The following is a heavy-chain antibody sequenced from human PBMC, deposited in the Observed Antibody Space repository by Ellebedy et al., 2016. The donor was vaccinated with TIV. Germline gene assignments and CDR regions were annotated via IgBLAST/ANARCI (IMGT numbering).Heavy chain of an antibody. CDR1: GGSISSYY. D-gene: IGHD2-15*01. CDR3: ARAVVVAATGYYYYGMDV. V-gene: IGHV4-59*01. Sequence: MPSETLSLTCTVSGGSISSYYWSRIRQPPGKGLEWIGYIYYSGSTNYNPSLKSRVTISVDTSKNQFSLKLSSVTAADTAVYYCARAVVVAATGYYYYGMDVWGQGTTVTVSS. J-gene: IGHJ6*02. CDR2: IYYSGST.